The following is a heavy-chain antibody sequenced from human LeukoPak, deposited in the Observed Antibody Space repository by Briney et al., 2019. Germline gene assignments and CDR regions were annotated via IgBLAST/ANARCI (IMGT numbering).Heavy chain of an antibody. CDR3: ARGVYSGYSYYFDY. V-gene: IGHV4-59*01. J-gene: IGHJ4*02. D-gene: IGHD5-12*01. CDR1: GGSLSSYY. Sequence: SETLSLTCTVCGGSLSSYYWRWLRQPPGKGLEGIGYIYYSGSTNYNPSLKSRVTISVDTSKNQFSLKLSSVTAADTAVYYCARGVYSGYSYYFDYWGQGTLVTVSS. CDR2: IYYSGST.